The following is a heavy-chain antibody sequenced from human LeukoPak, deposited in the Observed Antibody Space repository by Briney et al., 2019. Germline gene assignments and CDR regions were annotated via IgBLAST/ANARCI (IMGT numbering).Heavy chain of an antibody. V-gene: IGHV3-23*01. Sequence: GGSLRLSCEASGFTFRTYGMSWVRQAPGKGLEWVSGITGSSTWTYYADSVKGRFTISRDNSKNTLHLQMNSLRAEDTAIYYCARELVSLGTGYFDLWGRGTLVAVSS. J-gene: IGHJ2*01. CDR2: ITGSSTWT. CDR1: GFTFRTYG. CDR3: ARELVSLGTGYFDL. D-gene: IGHD7-27*01.